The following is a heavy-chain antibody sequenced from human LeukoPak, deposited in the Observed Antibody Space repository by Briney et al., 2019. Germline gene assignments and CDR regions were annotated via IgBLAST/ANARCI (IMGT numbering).Heavy chain of an antibody. J-gene: IGHJ6*02. D-gene: IGHD5-12*01. V-gene: IGHV4-59*01. CDR1: GGSISSYY. CDR3: ARGGSGYDSFYYYGMDV. Sequence: SETLSLTCIVSGGSISSYYWSWIRQPPGKGLEWIGYIFHSGSTNYNPSLKSRVTISVDTSKNQFSLKLSSVTAADTAVYYCARGGSGYDSFYYYGMDVWGQGTSVTVSS. CDR2: IFHSGST.